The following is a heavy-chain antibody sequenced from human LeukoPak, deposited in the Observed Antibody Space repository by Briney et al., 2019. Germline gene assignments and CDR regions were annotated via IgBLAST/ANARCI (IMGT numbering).Heavy chain of an antibody. CDR3: ARIDSSSWYYFDY. CDR1: GYSFTNYW. CDR2: IYPGDSDT. V-gene: IGHV5-51*01. Sequence: GESQKISCKGSGYSFTNYWIGWVRQMPGKGLEWMGIIYPGDSDTRYSPSFQGQVTISADKSISTAYLQWSSLKASDTAMYYCARIDSSSWYYFDYWGQGTLVTVSS. D-gene: IGHD6-6*01. J-gene: IGHJ4*02.